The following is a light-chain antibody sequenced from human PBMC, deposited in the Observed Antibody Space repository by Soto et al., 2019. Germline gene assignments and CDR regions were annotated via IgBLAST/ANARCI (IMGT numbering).Light chain of an antibody. V-gene: IGKV1-17*01. CDR1: YDIRNH. J-gene: IGKJ4*01. Sequence: DTQMTQSPPSLSASVGDRITVTCRASYDIRNHLAWYQQKPGKAPKRLIHAASTLQTGIPLRFSGSGSGTDFTLTISSLQPEDFAAYYCLHYDTPPTFGGGTKVESK. CDR2: AAS. CDR3: LHYDTPPT.